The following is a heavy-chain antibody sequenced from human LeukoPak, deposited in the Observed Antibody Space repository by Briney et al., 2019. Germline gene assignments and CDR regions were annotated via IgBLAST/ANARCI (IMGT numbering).Heavy chain of an antibody. J-gene: IGHJ4*02. CDR2: ISARDGRT. CDR3: ARDYFGDYGDYAYFDY. CDR1: GFIFSNHA. D-gene: IGHD4-17*01. Sequence: PGGSLRLSCEASGFIFSNHAMSWVRQAPGKGLKWVSAISARDGRTYYADSVKGRFTISRDNSKNTLYLQMNSLRAEDTAVYYCARDYFGDYGDYAYFDYWGQGTLVTVSS. V-gene: IGHV3-23*01.